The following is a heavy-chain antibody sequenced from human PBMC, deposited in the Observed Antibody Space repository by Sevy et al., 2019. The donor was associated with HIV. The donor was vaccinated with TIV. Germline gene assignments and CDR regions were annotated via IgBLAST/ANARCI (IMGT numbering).Heavy chain of an antibody. CDR3: VRDERAIASHFDY. CDR1: GFTLSSYT. J-gene: IGHJ4*02. Sequence: GGSLRLSCEASGFTLSSYTMNWVRQSPEKGLEWVATFDRTDITHYADSVKGRFIISRDTAKNSPFLQMNSLRDDDTAMYFCVRDERAIASHFDYWGRGTLVTVSS. D-gene: IGHD2-21*01. V-gene: IGHV3-48*02. CDR2: FDRTDIT.